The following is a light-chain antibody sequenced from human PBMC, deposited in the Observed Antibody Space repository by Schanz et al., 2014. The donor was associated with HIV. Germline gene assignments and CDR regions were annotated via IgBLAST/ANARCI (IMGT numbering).Light chain of an antibody. CDR3: CSYAGSTTLV. V-gene: IGLV2-14*03. Sequence: QSALTQPASVSGSPGQSITISCTGTSSDIGGYKYVSWYQHHPGKAPKLLIFDVDNRPSGVSHRFSAYKSGNTASLTISGLQADDEADYYCCSYAGSTTLVFGGGTKLTVL. CDR1: SSDIGGYKY. CDR2: DVD. J-gene: IGLJ3*02.